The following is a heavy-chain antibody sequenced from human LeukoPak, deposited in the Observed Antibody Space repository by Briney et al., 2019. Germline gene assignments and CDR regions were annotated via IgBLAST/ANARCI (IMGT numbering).Heavy chain of an antibody. CDR3: ARESTPPPGSCGGDCYLAYYYYGMDV. V-gene: IGHV1-69*13. Sequence: SVKVSCKASGGTFSSYALSWVRQAPGQGREWMGGVIPIFGTANYAQKCQGRVTITADESTSTAYMELSSLRSEDTAVYYCARESTPPPGSCGGDCYLAYYYYGMDVWGQGTTVTVSS. CDR1: GGTFSSYA. CDR2: VIPIFGTA. J-gene: IGHJ6*02. D-gene: IGHD2-21*02.